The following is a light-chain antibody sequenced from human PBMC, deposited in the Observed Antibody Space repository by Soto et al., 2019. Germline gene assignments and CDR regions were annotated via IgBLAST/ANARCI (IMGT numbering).Light chain of an antibody. J-gene: IGLJ2*01. Sequence: QSVLTQPPSVSGAPRQRVTISCTGSSSNIGAGYDVHWYQQLPGTAPKLLIYGNSNRPSGVPDRFSGSKSGTSASLAITGLQAEDEAYYYCQSYDSSLSGSVFGGGTKVTVL. V-gene: IGLV1-40*01. CDR2: GNS. CDR1: SSNIGAGYD. CDR3: QSYDSSLSGSV.